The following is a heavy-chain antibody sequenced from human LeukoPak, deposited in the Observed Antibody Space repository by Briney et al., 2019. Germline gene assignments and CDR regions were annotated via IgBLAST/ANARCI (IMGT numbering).Heavy chain of an antibody. CDR1: GFSFSSYS. Sequence: GGSLRLSCSASGFSFSSYSMNWVRQAPGKGLEWVSSISTSSTYVYYADSVRGRFTISRDNAKNSLYLQMNSLRAEDTAVYYCARDVWYSSGWYPFDYWGQGTLVTVSS. D-gene: IGHD6-19*01. V-gene: IGHV3-21*01. CDR3: ARDVWYSSGWYPFDY. J-gene: IGHJ4*02. CDR2: ISTSSTYV.